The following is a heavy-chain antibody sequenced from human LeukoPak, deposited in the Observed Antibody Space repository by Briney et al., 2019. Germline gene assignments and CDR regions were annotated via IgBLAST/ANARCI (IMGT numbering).Heavy chain of an antibody. J-gene: IGHJ4*02. V-gene: IGHV4-4*07. D-gene: IGHD3-22*01. CDR3: ARDKNYRDGSGYPFDS. Sequence: PSETLSLTCTVSSGSISSYYWSWIRQPAGKGLEWIGRIPTSGSTNNNPSLKSRVTMTVDTSKNQFSLYLTSVTAADTAVYYCARDKNYRDGSGYPFDSWGQGTLVTVSS. CDR1: SGSISSYY. CDR2: IPTSGST.